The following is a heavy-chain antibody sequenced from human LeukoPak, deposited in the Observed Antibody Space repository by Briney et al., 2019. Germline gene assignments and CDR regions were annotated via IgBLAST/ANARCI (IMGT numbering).Heavy chain of an antibody. CDR2: IKQDGSEK. Sequence: GGGLRLSCVASGFTFSSYWMSWVRQAPGKGVGWVANIKQDGSEKYYVDSVKGRFTISRDNAKNSLYVQMNSLRAEDTAVYYCARDLGKWEPQHYWAQGTPVTVSS. CDR1: GFTFSSYW. D-gene: IGHD1-26*01. J-gene: IGHJ4*02. V-gene: IGHV3-7*01. CDR3: ARDLGKWEPQHY.